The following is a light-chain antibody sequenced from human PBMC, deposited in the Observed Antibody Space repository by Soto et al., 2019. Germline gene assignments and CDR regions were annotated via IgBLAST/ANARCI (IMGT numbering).Light chain of an antibody. J-gene: IGLJ2*01. V-gene: IGLV2-8*01. CDR2: EVS. Sequence: QSALTQPPSASGSPGQSVTISCTGTRSDVGGYNYVSWYQQHPGKAPKVMMYEVSKRPSGVPDRFSGSKSGNTASLTVSGLQAEDEADYYCSSYGGTNSLKVFGGGTKVTVL. CDR1: RSDVGGYNY. CDR3: SSYGGTNSLKV.